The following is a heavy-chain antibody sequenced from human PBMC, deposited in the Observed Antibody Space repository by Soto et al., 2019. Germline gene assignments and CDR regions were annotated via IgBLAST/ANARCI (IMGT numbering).Heavy chain of an antibody. Sequence: QVQLVESGGGVVQPGRSLRLSCAASGFTFSSYGMHWVRQAPGKGLEWVAVISYDGSNKYYADSVKGRFTISRDNSKNTLYLQMNSLRAEGTAVYYGATVRGGPQLVGGFDYWGQGTLVTVSS. CDR3: ATVRGGPQLVGGFDY. CDR2: ISYDGSNK. CDR1: GFTFSSYG. D-gene: IGHD6-13*01. J-gene: IGHJ4*02. V-gene: IGHV3-30*03.